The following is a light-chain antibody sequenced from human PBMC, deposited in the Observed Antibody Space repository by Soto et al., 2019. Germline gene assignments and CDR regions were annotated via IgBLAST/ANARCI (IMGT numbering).Light chain of an antibody. J-gene: IGKJ2*01. CDR2: WAS. CDR1: QNILYSSNNNNY. V-gene: IGKV4-1*01. Sequence: IVLTHSPDSLAVSLGERATINCKSSQNILYSSNNNNYLAWYQHKPGQPPKLLFYWASTREIGVPDRFSGSGSGTDFTLTISTLQAEDVAIYYCQQYHSFPYTFGQGTKLELK. CDR3: QQYHSFPYT.